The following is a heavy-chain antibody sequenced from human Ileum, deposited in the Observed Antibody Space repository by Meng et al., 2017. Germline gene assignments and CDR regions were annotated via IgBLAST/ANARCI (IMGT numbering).Heavy chain of an antibody. CDR2: ISNSGSNI. CDR3: ATLSYSSLGY. CDR1: GITFSDYY. Sequence: GQLVEPGGGLVKPGGSLRLSCAASGITFSDYYMSWIRQAPGKGLEWVSYISNSGSNIYYVDSVKGRFTISRDNAKNSLYLQMNSLRAEDTAVYYCATLSYSSLGYWGQGTLVTVSS. V-gene: IGHV3-11*01. D-gene: IGHD1-26*01. J-gene: IGHJ4*02.